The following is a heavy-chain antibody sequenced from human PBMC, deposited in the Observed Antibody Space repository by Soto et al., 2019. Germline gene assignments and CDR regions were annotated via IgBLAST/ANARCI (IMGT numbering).Heavy chain of an antibody. Sequence: GEALQISCEGSGYRFTNYLIGWVRQMPGKGLEWMGIIYPGDSDTRYSPSFQGQVTISADKSISTAYLQWSSLKASDTAMYYCARAMVRGKNYYGMDVWGQGTTVTVSS. J-gene: IGHJ6*02. V-gene: IGHV5-51*01. D-gene: IGHD3-10*01. CDR1: GYRFTNYL. CDR2: IYPGDSDT. CDR3: ARAMVRGKNYYGMDV.